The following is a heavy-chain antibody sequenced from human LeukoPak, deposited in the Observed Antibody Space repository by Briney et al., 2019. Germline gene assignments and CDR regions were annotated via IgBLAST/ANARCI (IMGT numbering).Heavy chain of an antibody. D-gene: IGHD3-10*01. V-gene: IGHV1-18*01. CDR1: GYTFTSYG. CDR2: ISAYNGNT. Sequence: GASVKVSCKASGYTFTSYGISWVRQAPGQGLEWMGWISAYNGNTNYAQKLQGRVTMTTDTSTSTAYMELRSLRSDDTAVYYCARVRYYGSGSYYKDYWGQGTLATVSS. CDR3: ARVRYYGSGSYYKDY. J-gene: IGHJ4*02.